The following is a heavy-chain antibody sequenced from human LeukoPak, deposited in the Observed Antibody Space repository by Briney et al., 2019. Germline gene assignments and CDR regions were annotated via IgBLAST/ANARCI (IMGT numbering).Heavy chain of an antibody. CDR1: GFTFSNYG. J-gene: IGHJ6*02. V-gene: IGHV3-23*01. CDR3: AKGRYYYYGMDV. CDR2: ISGTGGTT. Sequence: GGSLRLSCAASGFTFSNYGMNWVRQAPGKGLEWVSRISGTGGTTFYADSVKGRFTISRDNSKNTLYLQMNSLRAEDTAVYYCAKGRYYYYGMDVWGQGTTVTVSS.